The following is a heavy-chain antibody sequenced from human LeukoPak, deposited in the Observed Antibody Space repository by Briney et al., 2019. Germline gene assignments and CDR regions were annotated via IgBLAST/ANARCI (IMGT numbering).Heavy chain of an antibody. Sequence: PSETLSLTCAVSGGSISSGGYSWSWIRQPPGTGLEWIGYIYYSGSTYYNPSLKSRVTISVDTSKNQFSLKLSSVTAADTAVYYCARGRDGYNWFDYWGQGTLVTVSS. CDR1: GGSISSGGYS. CDR3: ARGRDGYNWFDY. V-gene: IGHV4-30-4*07. J-gene: IGHJ4*02. CDR2: IYYSGST. D-gene: IGHD5-24*01.